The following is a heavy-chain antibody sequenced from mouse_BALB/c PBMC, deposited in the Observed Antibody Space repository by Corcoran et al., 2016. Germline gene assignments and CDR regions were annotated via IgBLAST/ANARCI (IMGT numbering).Heavy chain of an antibody. CDR2: INTNTGEP. Sequence: QIQLVQSGPELKKPGETVKISCKASGYTLTNYGMNWVKQAPGKGLKWMGWINTNTGEPTYAEEFKGRFAFSLETSASTAYLQINNLKNEDTATYFCARFYYGSSYWYFDVWGAGTTVTVSS. CDR1: GYTLTNYG. J-gene: IGHJ1*01. D-gene: IGHD1-1*01. CDR3: ARFYYGSSYWYFDV. V-gene: IGHV9-3*02.